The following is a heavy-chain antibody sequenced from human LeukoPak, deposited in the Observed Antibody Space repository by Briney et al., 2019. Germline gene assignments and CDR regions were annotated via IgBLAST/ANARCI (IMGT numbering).Heavy chain of an antibody. D-gene: IGHD1-14*01. J-gene: IGHJ5*02. V-gene: IGHV4-59*01. CDR1: GGSISSYY. Sequence: SETLSLTCTVSGGSISSYYWSWIRQPPGKGLEWIGYIYYSGSTNYNPSLKSRVTISLDTSKSQFSLKLRFVTTADTAVYYCAREGESYTTDPWGQGTLVTVSS. CDR3: AREGESYTTDP. CDR2: IYYSGST.